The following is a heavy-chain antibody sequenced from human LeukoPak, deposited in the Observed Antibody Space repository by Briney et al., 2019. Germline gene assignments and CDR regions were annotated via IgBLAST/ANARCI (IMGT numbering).Heavy chain of an antibody. D-gene: IGHD5-18*01. Sequence: SGTLSLTCTVSGGSMSSYYWSWIRQPPGKGLEWIGSIYYSGSTNYNPSLKSRVTISVDTSKNQFSLRLSSVTAADTAVYYCARDRRGYSYGLFDNWGQGTLVTVSS. V-gene: IGHV4-59*01. CDR2: IYYSGST. CDR3: ARDRRGYSYGLFDN. CDR1: GGSMSSYY. J-gene: IGHJ4*02.